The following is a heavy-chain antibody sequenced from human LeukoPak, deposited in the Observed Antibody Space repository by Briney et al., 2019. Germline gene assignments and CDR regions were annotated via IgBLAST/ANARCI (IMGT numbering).Heavy chain of an antibody. J-gene: IGHJ4*02. Sequence: GGSLRLSCAASGFTVSSNYMSWVRQAPGKGLEWVSVIYGGGSTYYADSVKGRFTISRDNSKNTLYLQMNSLRAADTAVYYCARDNYYDSSGYFPFDYWGQGTLVTVSS. D-gene: IGHD3-22*01. CDR2: IYGGGST. CDR1: GFTVSSNY. CDR3: ARDNYYDSSGYFPFDY. V-gene: IGHV3-66*01.